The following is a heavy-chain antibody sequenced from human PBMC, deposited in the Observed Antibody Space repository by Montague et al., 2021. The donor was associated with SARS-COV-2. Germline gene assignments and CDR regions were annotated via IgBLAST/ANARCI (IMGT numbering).Heavy chain of an antibody. Sequence: PALVKPTQTLTLTCTFSGFSLSTSGMCVSWIRQPPGKALEWLARIDWDDDKYYSTSLKTRLTISKDTSKNQVVLTMTNMDPVDTATYYCARTHYVILPGYYFGMDVGGQGTTVTVSS. CDR1: GFSLSTSGMC. CDR2: IDWDDDK. D-gene: IGHD3-9*01. CDR3: ARTHYVILPGYYFGMDV. J-gene: IGHJ6*02. V-gene: IGHV2-70*11.